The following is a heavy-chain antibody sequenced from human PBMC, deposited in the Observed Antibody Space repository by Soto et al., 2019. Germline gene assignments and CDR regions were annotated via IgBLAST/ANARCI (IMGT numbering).Heavy chain of an antibody. CDR3: VKHQVSLVRGISPFDY. Sequence: PGGSLRLSCAASGFTFSSYAMSWVRQAPGKGLEWVSTISGSGAITYHADSVRGRLTISRDNSKNTVYLQMNSLRAEDTAVYYCVKHQVSLVRGISPFDYWGQGALVTVSS. V-gene: IGHV3-23*01. CDR2: ISGSGAIT. CDR1: GFTFSSYA. D-gene: IGHD3-10*01. J-gene: IGHJ4*02.